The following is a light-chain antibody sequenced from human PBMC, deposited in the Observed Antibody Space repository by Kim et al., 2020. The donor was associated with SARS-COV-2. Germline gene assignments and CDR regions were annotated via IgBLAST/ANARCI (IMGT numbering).Light chain of an antibody. CDR3: SSDVATYTWV. CDR1: SSDSYNS. Sequence: SPAQSVTITSTGTSSDSYNSVAWYQRHPGKAPKLIIYDVSERPSGVPDRFSGSKSGNTASLTISGLQAEDEAEYYCSSDVATYTWVFGTGTKVTVL. V-gene: IGLV2-11*01. J-gene: IGLJ1*01. CDR2: DVS.